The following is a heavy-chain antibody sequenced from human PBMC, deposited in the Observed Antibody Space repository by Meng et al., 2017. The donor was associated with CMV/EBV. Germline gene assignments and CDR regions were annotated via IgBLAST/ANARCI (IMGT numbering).Heavy chain of an antibody. V-gene: IGHV3-30*02. J-gene: IGHJ6*02. Sequence: GESLKISCAASGFTFSSYGMHWVRQPPGKGLEWVAFIWFDGSNKYYADSVKGRFTISRDNSKNTLYLQMNSLRAEDTAVYYCARWCSSTSCYYYYGMDVWGQGTTVTVSS. CDR3: ARWCSSTSCYYYYGMDV. CDR2: IWFDGSNK. D-gene: IGHD2-2*01. CDR1: GFTFSSYG.